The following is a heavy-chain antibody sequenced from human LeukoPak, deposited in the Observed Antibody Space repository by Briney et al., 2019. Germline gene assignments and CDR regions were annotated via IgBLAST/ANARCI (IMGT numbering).Heavy chain of an antibody. J-gene: IGHJ3*02. V-gene: IGHV3-9*03. CDR2: ISWNSGSI. CDR3: AKGQYSGSWRAPDGAFDI. CDR1: GFTFDDYA. D-gene: IGHD6-13*01. Sequence: GGSLRLSCAASGFTFDDYAMHWVRQAPGKGLEWVSGISWNSGSIGYADSVKGRFTISRDNAKNSLYLQMNSLRAEDMALYYCAKGQYSGSWRAPDGAFDIWGQGTMVTVSS.